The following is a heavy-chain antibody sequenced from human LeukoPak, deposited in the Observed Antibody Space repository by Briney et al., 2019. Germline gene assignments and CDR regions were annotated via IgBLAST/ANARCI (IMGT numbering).Heavy chain of an antibody. Sequence: PSETLSLTCAVYGGSFSGYYWSWIRQPPGKGLEWIGEINHSGSTNYNPSLKSRVTMSVDTSKNQFSLKLSSVTAADTAVYYCARRTQTYYYGSGSYWGQGTLVTVSS. J-gene: IGHJ4*02. V-gene: IGHV4-34*01. CDR3: ARRTQTYYYGSGSY. CDR1: GGSFSGYY. D-gene: IGHD3-10*01. CDR2: INHSGST.